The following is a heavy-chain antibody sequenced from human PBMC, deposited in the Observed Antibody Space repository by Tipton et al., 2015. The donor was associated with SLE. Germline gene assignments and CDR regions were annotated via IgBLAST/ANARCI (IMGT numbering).Heavy chain of an antibody. CDR2: VSYSGST. CDR3: ARLPDYFDH. Sequence: TLSLTCSVSGGSLIVYYWSWVRQPPGKGLEWIGYVSYSGSTNYNPSLQSRVTISVDTSKNQFSLKLRSVTAADTAVYYCARLPDYFDHWGQGALVTVSS. J-gene: IGHJ4*02. V-gene: IGHV4-59*01. CDR1: GGSLIVYY.